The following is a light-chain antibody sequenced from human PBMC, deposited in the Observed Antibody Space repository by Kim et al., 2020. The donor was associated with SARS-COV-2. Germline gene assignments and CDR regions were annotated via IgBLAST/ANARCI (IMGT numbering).Light chain of an antibody. CDR1: QSVSSN. CDR3: QQYNKWPPYT. V-gene: IGKV3-15*01. J-gene: IGKJ2*01. CDR2: GAS. Sequence: EIVMTQSPATLSVSPGESATLSCRASQSVSSNLAWYQQKPGQAPRLLIYGASTRATGIPARFSGSGSGTEFTLTLSSLQSEDFAVYYCQQYNKWPPYTLGQGTKLEI.